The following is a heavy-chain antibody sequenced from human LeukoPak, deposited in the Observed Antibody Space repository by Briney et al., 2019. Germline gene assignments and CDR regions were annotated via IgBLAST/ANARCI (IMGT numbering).Heavy chain of an antibody. V-gene: IGHV4-4*07. Sequence: PSETLSLTCTVSGDSISIYYWSWLRQPAGKGLEWIGRIYTSGSTNYNPSLKTRVSMSVDTSKNQFSLKLNSVTAADTAVYYCARGSYYYDSRGNRDAFDIWGQGTMVTVSS. CDR1: GDSISIYY. CDR2: IYTSGST. CDR3: ARGSYYYDSRGNRDAFDI. J-gene: IGHJ3*02. D-gene: IGHD3-22*01.